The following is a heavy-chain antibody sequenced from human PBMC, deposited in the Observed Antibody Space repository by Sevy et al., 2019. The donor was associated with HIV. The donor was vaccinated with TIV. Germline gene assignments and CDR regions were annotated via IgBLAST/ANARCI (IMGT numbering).Heavy chain of an antibody. CDR2: IYTSGST. D-gene: IGHD3-22*01. V-gene: IGHV4-61*02. CDR1: GGSISSGSYY. J-gene: IGHJ4*02. CDR3: ARVSYYDSSGYSSDY. Sequence: SETLSLTCTVSGGSISSGSYYWSWIRQPAGKGLEWIGRIYTSGSTNYNPSLKSRVTISVDTSKNQFSLKLSSVTAADTAVYYCARVSYYDSSGYSSDYWGQGTLVTVSS.